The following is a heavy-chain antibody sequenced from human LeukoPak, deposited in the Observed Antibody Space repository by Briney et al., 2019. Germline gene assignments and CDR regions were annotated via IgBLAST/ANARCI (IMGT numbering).Heavy chain of an antibody. J-gene: IGHJ6*02. V-gene: IGHV4-39*01. CDR2: IYYSGST. Sequence: KTSETLSLTCTVSGGSISSSSYYWGWIRQSPGKGLEWIGSIYYSGSTYYKPSLESRVTISVDTSKNQFSLKLSSVTAADTAVYYCGRHTYASYYYGMDVWGQGTTVTVSS. CDR3: GRHTYASYYYGMDV. D-gene: IGHD3-16*01. CDR1: GGSISSSSYY.